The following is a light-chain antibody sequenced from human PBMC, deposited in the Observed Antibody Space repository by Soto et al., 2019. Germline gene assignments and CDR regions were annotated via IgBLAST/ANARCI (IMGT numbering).Light chain of an antibody. J-gene: IGKJ1*01. CDR2: GAS. CDR1: QDVISN. CDR3: QQYSDWPRT. V-gene: IGKV3-15*01. Sequence: EVPRSRDTRTVSPGAKLNLYCSASQDVISNLAWYQQKRGQAPRVLIYGASTRATGVPDRFSGSGSGTAFTLTIASLKSEDSAVYYCQQYSDWPRTFGQGTKVDIK.